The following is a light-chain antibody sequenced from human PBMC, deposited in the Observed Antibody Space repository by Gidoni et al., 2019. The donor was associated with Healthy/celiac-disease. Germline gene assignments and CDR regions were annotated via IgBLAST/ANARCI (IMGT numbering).Light chain of an antibody. Sequence: DIVMTQSPDSLAVSLGDRATINCKSSQSVLYSSNNKNYLAWYQQKPGQTPKMLIYWAYTRVSGVPDRFSGSGSVTDFTLTISILQAEDVAVYYCQQYYSTPYTFGQXTKLEIK. J-gene: IGKJ2*01. CDR1: QSVLYSSNNKNY. V-gene: IGKV4-1*01. CDR2: WAY. CDR3: QQYYSTPYT.